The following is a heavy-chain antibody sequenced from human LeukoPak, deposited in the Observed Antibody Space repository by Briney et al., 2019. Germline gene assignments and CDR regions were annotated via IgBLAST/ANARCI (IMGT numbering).Heavy chain of an antibody. J-gene: IGHJ4*02. V-gene: IGHV3-23*01. CDR2: MSGSGSST. CDR1: GFTFSSYA. CDR3: AKGKDTYNYDSSGYYFGEY. Sequence: GGSLTLSCAASGFTFSSYAMSWARQAPGKGLEWVSAMSGSGSSTFYADSVKGRFIISRDNSKNTLYLQLNSLRAEDTAVYYCAKGKDTYNYDSSGYYFGEYWGQGTLVTVSS. D-gene: IGHD3-22*01.